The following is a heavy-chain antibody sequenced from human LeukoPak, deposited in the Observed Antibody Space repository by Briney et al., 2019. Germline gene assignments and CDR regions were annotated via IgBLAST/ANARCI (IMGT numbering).Heavy chain of an antibody. V-gene: IGHV3-7*01. J-gene: IGHJ5*02. CDR3: ARVGLGVGSGRKASGFDP. D-gene: IGHD3-10*01. CDR2: IKKDGSDK. CDR1: GFTFSSYW. Sequence: GGSLRLSCAASGFTFSSYWMSWVRQAPGKGLEWVANIKKDGSDKYYVDSVKGRFTISRDNAKNSLYLQMNSLRAEDTAVYYCARVGLGVGSGRKASGFDPWGQGTLVTVSS.